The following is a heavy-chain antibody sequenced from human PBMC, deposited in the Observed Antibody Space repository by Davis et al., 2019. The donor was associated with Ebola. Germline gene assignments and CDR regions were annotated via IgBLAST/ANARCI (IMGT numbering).Heavy chain of an antibody. J-gene: IGHJ4*02. Sequence: GESLKISCKASGYSFTSYWIGWVRQMPGKGLEWMGIIYPGDSDTRYSPSFQGQVTISADKSISTAYLQWSSLKASDTAMYYCARRANYYDSSVDYWGQGTLVTVSS. CDR2: IYPGDSDT. CDR3: ARRANYYDSSVDY. CDR1: GYSFTSYW. D-gene: IGHD3-22*01. V-gene: IGHV5-51*01.